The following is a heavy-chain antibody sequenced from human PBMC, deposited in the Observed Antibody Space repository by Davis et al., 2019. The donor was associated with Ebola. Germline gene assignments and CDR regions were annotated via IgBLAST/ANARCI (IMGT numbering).Heavy chain of an antibody. CDR2: ISASEGHT. D-gene: IGHD2-2*01. J-gene: IGHJ5*02. CDR3: ARYCSTTSCHAPS. Sequence: PGGSLRLSCAASGFTFSNYDMSWVRHVPGKGLEWVSTISASEGHTHYSDSVRGRFTISRDNSKNTLYLQMNSLRAEDTATYYCARYCSTTSCHAPSWGQGTLVTVSS. CDR1: GFTFSNYD. V-gene: IGHV3-23*01.